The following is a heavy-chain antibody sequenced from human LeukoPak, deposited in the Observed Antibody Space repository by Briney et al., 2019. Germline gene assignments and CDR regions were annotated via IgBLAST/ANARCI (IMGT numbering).Heavy chain of an antibody. CDR3: AKGRRTGFVDY. V-gene: IGHV3-30*18. Sequence: GGSLRLSCETSIFVFIEYYMHWVRLAPGKGLEWLAVITNDGSRQYYADSVKGRFTVSRDNSKSLLFLQMESLRHDDTGIYYCAKGRRTGFVDYWGQGALVTVSS. CDR2: ITNDGSRQ. CDR1: IFVFIEYY. D-gene: IGHD1-1*01. J-gene: IGHJ4*02.